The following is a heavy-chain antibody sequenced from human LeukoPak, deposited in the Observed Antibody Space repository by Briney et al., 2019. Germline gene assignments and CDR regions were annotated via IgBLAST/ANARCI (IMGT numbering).Heavy chain of an antibody. V-gene: IGHV4-34*01. CDR1: SGSFSGYY. Sequence: SSETLSLTCSVYSGSFSGYYWSWIRQPPGKGLEWIGGINHSVGTNYNPSLKSRVTMSLDTSKNQFSLKLSSVTAADTAVYYCARPYYDSSGYFDAFDIWGQGTVVTVSS. D-gene: IGHD3-22*01. CDR3: ARPYYDSSGYFDAFDI. J-gene: IGHJ3*02. CDR2: INHSVGT.